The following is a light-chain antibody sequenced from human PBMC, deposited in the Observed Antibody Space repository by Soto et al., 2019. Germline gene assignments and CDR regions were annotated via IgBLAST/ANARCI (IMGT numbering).Light chain of an antibody. Sequence: QSVLTQPASVSGSPGQSITISCTGNSSDVGGYNYVSWYQQHPGKAPKLMIYDVSKRPSGVSNRFSGSKSGNTASLTISGLQAEDEADYYCSSYISSSTLNVFGTGTKVTVL. CDR3: SSYISSSTLNV. CDR2: DVS. V-gene: IGLV2-14*01. CDR1: SSDVGGYNY. J-gene: IGLJ1*01.